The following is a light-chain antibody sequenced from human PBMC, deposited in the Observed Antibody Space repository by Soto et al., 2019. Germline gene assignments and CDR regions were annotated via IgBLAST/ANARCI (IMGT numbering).Light chain of an antibody. V-gene: IGLV2-14*01. J-gene: IGLJ1*01. Sequence: QSVPTQPASVSGSPGQSITISCTGTSSDVGAYDFVSWYQQHPDKAPKLMIYDVSNRPSGVSDRFSGSKSGNTASLTISGLLAEDEADYYCTSYTSSNTLYVFGTGTKLTV. CDR2: DVS. CDR1: SSDVGAYDF. CDR3: TSYTSSNTLYV.